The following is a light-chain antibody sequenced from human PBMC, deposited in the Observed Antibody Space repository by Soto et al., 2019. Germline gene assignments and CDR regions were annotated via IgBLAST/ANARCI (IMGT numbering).Light chain of an antibody. Sequence: QSALTQPASVSASPGQSITIPCTGTSSDVGSYNLVSWFQQHPGKVPKLLIYEGTKRPSGLSDRLSGSKSGTTASLTISGLQAEDEAHYYCYSYAGENLYVFGTGTKVTV. J-gene: IGLJ1*01. V-gene: IGLV2-23*01. CDR2: EGT. CDR1: SSDVGSYNL. CDR3: YSYAGENLYV.